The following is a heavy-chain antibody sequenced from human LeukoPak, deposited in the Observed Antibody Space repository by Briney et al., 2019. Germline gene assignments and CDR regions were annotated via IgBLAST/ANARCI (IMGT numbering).Heavy chain of an antibody. J-gene: IGHJ4*02. CDR1: GGSISSYY. CDR3: ARGTAVEEGSYYFDY. D-gene: IGHD3-10*01. Sequence: SETLSLTCTVSGGSISSYYWSWIRQPPGKGLEWIGYIYYSGSTNYNPSLKSRVTISVDTSKNQFSLKLSSVTAADTAVYYCARGTAVEEGSYYFDYWGQGTLVTVSS. V-gene: IGHV4-59*12. CDR2: IYYSGST.